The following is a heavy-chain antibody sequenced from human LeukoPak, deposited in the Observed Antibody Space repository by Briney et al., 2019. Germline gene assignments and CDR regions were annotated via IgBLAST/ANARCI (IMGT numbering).Heavy chain of an antibody. CDR1: VGTFSSYA. Sequence: SVKVSCKASVGTFSSYAISWVRQAPGQGLEWMGGIITNFGTANYAQKFQGRVTITADESTSTAYMELSSLRSEDTAVYYCASGYSPFFVDYWGQGTLVTVSS. V-gene: IGHV1-69*01. CDR2: IITNFGTA. CDR3: ASGYSPFFVDY. J-gene: IGHJ4*02. D-gene: IGHD3-22*01.